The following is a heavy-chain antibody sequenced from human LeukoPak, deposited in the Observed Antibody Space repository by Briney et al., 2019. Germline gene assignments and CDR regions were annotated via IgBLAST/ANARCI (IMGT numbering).Heavy chain of an antibody. Sequence: ASMKVSCKASGYTFTGYYMHWVRQAPGQGLEWMGWINPNSGATTYAQKFQGRVTMTRDTSISTAYMELSRLRSDDTAVYYCARDPKLYYYYDTSGFLYWGQGTLVTVSS. J-gene: IGHJ4*02. CDR1: GYTFTGYY. V-gene: IGHV1-2*02. CDR3: ARDPKLYYYYDTSGFLY. D-gene: IGHD3-22*01. CDR2: INPNSGAT.